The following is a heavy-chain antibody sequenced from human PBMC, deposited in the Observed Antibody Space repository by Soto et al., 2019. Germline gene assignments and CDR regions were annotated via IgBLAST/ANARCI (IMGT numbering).Heavy chain of an antibody. V-gene: IGHV4-59*08. J-gene: IGHJ4*02. CDR3: AGMFWFGDLLFDY. CDR1: GGSISGHY. D-gene: IGHD3-10*01. CDR2: IYYSGST. Sequence: SETLSLTCNVSGGSISGHYWRWVRQTPGKGLEWIGYIYYSGSTNYNPSLKSRVTISLDTSKNQYSLRLSSVTAADTAVYFCAGMFWFGDLLFDYWGPGTLVTVSS.